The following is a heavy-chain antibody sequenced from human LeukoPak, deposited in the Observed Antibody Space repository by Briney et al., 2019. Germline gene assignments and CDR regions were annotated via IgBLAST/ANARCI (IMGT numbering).Heavy chain of an antibody. V-gene: IGHV3-21*01. CDR3: ARGNSDYDHDY. J-gene: IGHJ4*02. Sequence: GGSLRLSCAASGFTFSSYSVNWVRQAPGKGLEWVSSISTTSRYIYYADSVKGRFTVSRDNAKNSLSLQMNSLRAEDTAVYYCARGNSDYDHDYWGQGTLVTVSS. CDR1: GFTFSSYS. D-gene: IGHD4-11*01. CDR2: ISTTSRYI.